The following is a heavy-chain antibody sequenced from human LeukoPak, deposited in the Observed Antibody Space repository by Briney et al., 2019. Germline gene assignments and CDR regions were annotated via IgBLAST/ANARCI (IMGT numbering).Heavy chain of an antibody. Sequence: GGSLRLSCAASGFTFSNAWMSWVRQAPGKGLEWVSLISTGGIIHYAHSVKGRFTISRDNSKNTLYLQMNSLRVEDTAVYYCARGGGFMIEGWGLGALVTVSS. CDR3: ARGGGFMIEG. V-gene: IGHV3-66*01. D-gene: IGHD3-16*01. CDR2: ISTGGII. J-gene: IGHJ4*02. CDR1: GFTFSNAW.